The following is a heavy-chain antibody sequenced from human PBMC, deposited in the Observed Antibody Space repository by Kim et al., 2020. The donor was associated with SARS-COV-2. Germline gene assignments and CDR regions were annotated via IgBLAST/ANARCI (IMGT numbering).Heavy chain of an antibody. CDR3: ATPRGYSGYDLDY. Sequence: YYADSVKGRFTISRDNAKNSLYLQMNSLRAEDTAVYYCATPRGYSGYDLDYWGQGTLVTVSS. D-gene: IGHD5-12*01. J-gene: IGHJ4*02. V-gene: IGHV3-21*01.